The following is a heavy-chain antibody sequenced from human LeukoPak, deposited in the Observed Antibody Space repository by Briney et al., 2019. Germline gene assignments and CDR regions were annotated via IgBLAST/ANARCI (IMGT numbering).Heavy chain of an antibody. V-gene: IGHV4-34*01. CDR2: INHSGST. CDR1: GGSFSGYY. J-gene: IGHJ4*02. CDR3: ASSEDIVVVPAALRSLAY. Sequence: SETLSLTCAVYGGSFSGYYWSWIRQPPGKGLEWIGEINHSGSTNYNPSLKSRVTISVDTSKNQFSLKLSSVTAADTAVYYCASSEDIVVVPAALRSLAYWGQGTLVTVSS. D-gene: IGHD2-2*01.